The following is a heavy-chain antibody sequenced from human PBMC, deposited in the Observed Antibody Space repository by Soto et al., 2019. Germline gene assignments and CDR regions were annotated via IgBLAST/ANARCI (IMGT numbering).Heavy chain of an antibody. V-gene: IGHV1-8*01. CDR2: MNPNSGNT. CDR3: MMGLSAEL. D-gene: IGHD3-16*01. Sequence: QVQLVQSGAEVKKPGASVTVSCKASGYTFTSYDIHWVRQATGQGLEWMGWMNPNSGNTGYAEEFQGRNTMTRDTAVSTADMALSCLRSEDMAVYNCMMGLSAELWDQGTLVSVSS. J-gene: IGHJ4*02. CDR1: GYTFTSYD.